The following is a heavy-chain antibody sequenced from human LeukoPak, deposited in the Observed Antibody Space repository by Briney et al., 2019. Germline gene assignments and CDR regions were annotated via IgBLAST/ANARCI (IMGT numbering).Heavy chain of an antibody. CDR2: IYSGGST. CDR1: GFTFSSYA. J-gene: IGHJ4*02. D-gene: IGHD3-22*01. CDR3: ARDDSSGYYYFDY. V-gene: IGHV3-53*01. Sequence: GGSLRLSCAASGFTFSSYAMSWVRQAPGKGLERVSVIYSGGSTYYADSVKGRFTISRDNSKNTLYLQMNSLRAEDTAVYYCARDDSSGYYYFDYWGQGTLVTVSS.